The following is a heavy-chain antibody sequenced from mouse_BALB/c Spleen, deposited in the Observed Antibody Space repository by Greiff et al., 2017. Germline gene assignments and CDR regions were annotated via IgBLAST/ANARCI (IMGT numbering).Heavy chain of an antibody. CDR2: ISSGSSTI. Sequence: EVQGVESGGGLVQPGGSRKLSCAASGFTFSSFGMHWVRQAPEKGLEWVAYISSGSSTIYYADTVKGRFTISRDNPKNTLFLQMTSLRSEDTAMYYCARSGWSPYYCDYWGQGTTLTVSS. CDR1: GFTFSSFG. J-gene: IGHJ2*01. D-gene: IGHD1-1*02. CDR3: ARSGWSPYYCDY. V-gene: IGHV5-17*02.